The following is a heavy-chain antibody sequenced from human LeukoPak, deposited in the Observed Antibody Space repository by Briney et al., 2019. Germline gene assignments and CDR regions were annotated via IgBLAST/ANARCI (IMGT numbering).Heavy chain of an antibody. V-gene: IGHV3-74*01. D-gene: IGHD3-10*01. Sequence: GWSLRLSCAASGSTFSSYWMHWVHQAPGKGLVWVSRINSDGSSTSYADSVKGRFTISRDNAKNTLYLQMNSLRAEDTAVYYCARDLRMGYYGSGSCFDYWGQGTLVTVSS. CDR3: ARDLRMGYYGSGSCFDY. CDR2: INSDGSST. J-gene: IGHJ4*02. CDR1: GSTFSSYW.